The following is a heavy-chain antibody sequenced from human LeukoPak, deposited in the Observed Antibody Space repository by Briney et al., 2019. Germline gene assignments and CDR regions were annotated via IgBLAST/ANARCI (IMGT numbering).Heavy chain of an antibody. J-gene: IGHJ4*02. CDR1: GFILGNSA. V-gene: IGHV3-23*01. CDR2: IDTKGTRT. CDR3: VKEVVATIPPL. D-gene: IGHD5-12*01. Sequence: PGGSLRLSCAASGFILGNSAMTWVRQTPGKGLQWVSGIDTKGTRTYYADSVKGRFSISRDNSKNTLFLQMNNLRVEDTAVYYCVKEVVATIPPLWGQGTLVTVSS.